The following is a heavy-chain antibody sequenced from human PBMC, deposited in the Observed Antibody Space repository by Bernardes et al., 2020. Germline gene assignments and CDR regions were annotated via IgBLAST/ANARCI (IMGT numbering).Heavy chain of an antibody. Sequence: WETLSLTCAVYGGSFSGNYWSWIRQPPGKGLEWIGEIRHSGRTNYNPSLKSRVTITVNTSKNQFSLKLSSVTAADTAVYYCARGRDGIWGQGTLVTVSS. CDR1: GGSFSGNY. V-gene: IGHV4-34*01. J-gene: IGHJ4*02. D-gene: IGHD1-26*01. CDR2: IRHSGRT. CDR3: ARGRDGI.